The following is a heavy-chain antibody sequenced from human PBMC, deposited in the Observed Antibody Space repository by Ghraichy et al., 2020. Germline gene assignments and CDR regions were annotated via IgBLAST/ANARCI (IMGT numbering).Heavy chain of an antibody. CDR3: ALPPPDGYSSGWNDY. V-gene: IGHV3-21*01. Sequence: GGSLRLSCAASGFTFSSYSMNWVRQAPGKGLEWVSSISSSSSYIYYADSVKGRFTISRDNAKNSLYLQMNSLRAEDTAVYYCALPPPDGYSSGWNDYWGQGTLVTVSS. J-gene: IGHJ4*02. CDR1: GFTFSSYS. CDR2: ISSSSSYI. D-gene: IGHD6-19*01.